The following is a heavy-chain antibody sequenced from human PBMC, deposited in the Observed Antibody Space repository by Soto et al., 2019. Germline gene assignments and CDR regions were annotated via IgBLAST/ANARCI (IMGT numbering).Heavy chain of an antibody. D-gene: IGHD3-16*01. V-gene: IGHV3-53*04. CDR1: GFTVSSNY. CDR2: IYSGGST. J-gene: IGHJ3*02. CDR3: AREGEDGAFDI. Sequence: PGGSLRLSCAASGFTVSSNYMSWVRQAPGKGLEWVSVIYSGGSTYYADSVKGRFAISRHNSKNTLYLQMNSLRAEDTAVYYCAREGEDGAFDIWGQGTMVTVSS.